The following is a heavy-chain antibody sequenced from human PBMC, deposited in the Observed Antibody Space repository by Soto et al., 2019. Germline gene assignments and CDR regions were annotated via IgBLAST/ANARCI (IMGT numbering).Heavy chain of an antibody. CDR3: ARGVRSGWDAYWYFDL. D-gene: IGHD6-19*01. V-gene: IGHV1-69*01. Sequence: QVQLVQSGAEVKKPGSSVKVSCKASGGTFSSYAISWVRQAPGQGLEWMGGIIPIFGTANYAQKFQGRVTITADESTSTDYMELRSLRSEDTAVYYCARGVRSGWDAYWYFDLWGRGTLVTVSS. J-gene: IGHJ2*01. CDR2: IIPIFGTA. CDR1: GGTFSSYA.